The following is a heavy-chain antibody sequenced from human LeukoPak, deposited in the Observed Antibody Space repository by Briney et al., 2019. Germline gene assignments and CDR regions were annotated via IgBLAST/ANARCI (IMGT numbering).Heavy chain of an antibody. J-gene: IGHJ4*02. D-gene: IGHD3-22*01. V-gene: IGHV4-39*01. Sequence: SETLSLTCSVSGGSIISSSYYWGWIRQPPGKGLEWIGSIYYSESTYYNPSLKSRVTISVDTSKNQFSLKLSSVTAADTAVYYCARRFGLEYDSGAYHGGYFDNWGQGTLVTVSS. CDR2: IYYSEST. CDR3: ARRFGLEYDSGAYHGGYFDN. CDR1: GGSIISSSYY.